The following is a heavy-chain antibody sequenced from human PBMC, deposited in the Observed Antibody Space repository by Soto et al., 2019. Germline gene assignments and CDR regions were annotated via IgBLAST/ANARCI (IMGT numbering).Heavy chain of an antibody. Sequence: ASVKVSCKASGCTFNTYDIYWMRQATGRGLEWMGWMNPYNGNTGYAQKFQGRVTVTRNTSISTVYMELSGLRPDDTAVYYCARRKERSGPHYFDYWGQGSQVTVSS. D-gene: IGHD6-25*01. CDR3: ARRKERSGPHYFDY. V-gene: IGHV1-8*01. CDR2: MNPYNGNT. J-gene: IGHJ4*02. CDR1: GCTFNTYD.